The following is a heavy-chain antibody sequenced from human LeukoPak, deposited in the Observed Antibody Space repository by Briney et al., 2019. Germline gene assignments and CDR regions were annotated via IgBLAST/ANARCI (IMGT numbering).Heavy chain of an antibody. D-gene: IGHD5-12*01. CDR1: GYTFTDYY. Sequence: ASVKVSCKASGYTFTDYYIHWVRQAPGQGLEWVGWINPNTGDTTYAQKFQGRGTMTRDTSINTAYMELSGLTSDDTAIYFCARGRTIVATILVRDYWGQGALVTVSS. CDR2: INPNTGDT. J-gene: IGHJ4*02. CDR3: ARGRTIVATILVRDY. V-gene: IGHV1-2*02.